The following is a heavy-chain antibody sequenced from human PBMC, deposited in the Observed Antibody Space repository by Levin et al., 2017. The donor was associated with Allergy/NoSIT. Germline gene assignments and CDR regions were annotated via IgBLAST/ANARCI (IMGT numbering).Heavy chain of an antibody. CDR1: GYTYLNYG. Sequence: GESLKISCRTSGYTYLNYGVAWVRQAPGQGPEWLGWITAYNRNINSAEKIHGRFTMTTDTSTSTAYMELRSLRSDDTAVYFCARYAYRDSEILDYWGQGTLVTVSS. J-gene: IGHJ4*02. CDR3: ARYAYRDSEILDY. V-gene: IGHV1-18*01. D-gene: IGHD2-2*01. CDR2: ITAYNRNI.